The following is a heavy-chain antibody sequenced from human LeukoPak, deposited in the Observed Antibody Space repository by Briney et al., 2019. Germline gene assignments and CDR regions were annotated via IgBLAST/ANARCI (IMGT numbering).Heavy chain of an antibody. CDR2: ISSSSSYI. CDR3: ARDLGRDSSVGLSSDY. V-gene: IGHV3-21*01. J-gene: IGHJ4*02. D-gene: IGHD3-22*01. CDR1: GFTFSSYS. Sequence: GGSLRLSCAASGFTFSSYSMNWVRQAPGKGLEWVSSISSSSSYIYYADSVKGRFTISRDNAKNPLYLQMNSLRAEDTAVYYCARDLGRDSSVGLSSDYWGQGTLVTVSS.